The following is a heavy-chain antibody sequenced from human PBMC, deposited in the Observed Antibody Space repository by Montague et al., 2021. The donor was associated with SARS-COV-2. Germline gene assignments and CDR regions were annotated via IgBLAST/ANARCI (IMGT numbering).Heavy chain of an antibody. CDR2: IWYDGSNK. J-gene: IGHJ6*02. CDR3: ARVVSNYYGMDV. D-gene: IGHD2-21*01. CDR1: GFTFSSYG. Sequence: SLRLSCAASGFTFSSYGMHWVRQAPGKGLEWVAVIWYDGSNKYXXXSXEGRFTISRDNSKNTLYLQMNSLRAEDTAVYYCARVVSNYYGMDVWGQGTTVTVSS. V-gene: IGHV3-33*01.